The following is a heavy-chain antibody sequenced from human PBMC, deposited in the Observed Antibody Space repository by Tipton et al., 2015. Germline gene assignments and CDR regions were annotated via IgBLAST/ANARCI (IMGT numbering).Heavy chain of an antibody. Sequence: TLSLTCTISGGSVSSGSYYWTWIRQPPGKGLEWIGYIYYSGTTNYNPSLKSRVTMSVDTSKNQLSLKVSSVTAADTAVYYCARGGNNWFDPWGQGTLVTVSS. CDR1: GGSVSSGSYY. V-gene: IGHV4-61*01. CDR2: IYYSGTT. D-gene: IGHD2-15*01. CDR3: ARGGNNWFDP. J-gene: IGHJ5*02.